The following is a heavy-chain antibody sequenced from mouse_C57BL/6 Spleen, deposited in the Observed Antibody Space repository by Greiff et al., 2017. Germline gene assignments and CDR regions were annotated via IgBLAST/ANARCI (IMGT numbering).Heavy chain of an antibody. J-gene: IGHJ2*01. CDR3: ARDDGYPDY. V-gene: IGHV1-54*01. CDR1: GYAFTNYL. D-gene: IGHD2-3*01. CDR2: INPGSGGT. Sequence: QVQLKQSGAELVRPGTSVKVSCKASGYAFTNYLIEWVKQRPGQGLEWIGVINPGSGGTNYNEKFKGKATLTAAKSSSTAYMQLSSLTSEDSAVYFCARDDGYPDYWGQGTTLTVSS.